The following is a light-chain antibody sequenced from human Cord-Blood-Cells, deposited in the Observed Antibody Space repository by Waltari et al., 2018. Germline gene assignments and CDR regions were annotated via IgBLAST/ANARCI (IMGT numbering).Light chain of an antibody. J-gene: IGKJ2*03. Sequence: EIVMKHSPAHLSATPWERATHSCRASQSVSSNLAWYQQKPGQAPRLLIYGASTRATGIPARFSGSGSGTEFTLTISSLQSEDFAVYYCQQYNNWPPYSFGQGTKLEIK. CDR1: QSVSSN. CDR2: GAS. V-gene: IGKV3-15*01. CDR3: QQYNNWPPYS.